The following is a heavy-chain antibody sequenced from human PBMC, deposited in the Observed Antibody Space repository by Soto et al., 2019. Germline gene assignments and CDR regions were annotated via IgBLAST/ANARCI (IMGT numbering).Heavy chain of an antibody. CDR3: ARGSGWYNY. Sequence: GGSLRRSCAASGFTFSSYSMNWVRQAPGKGLEWVSYISSSSSTIYYADSVKGRFTISRDNAKNSLYLQMNSLRAEDTAVYYCARGSGWYNYWGQGTLVTVSS. D-gene: IGHD6-19*01. V-gene: IGHV3-48*01. J-gene: IGHJ4*02. CDR1: GFTFSSYS. CDR2: ISSSSSTI.